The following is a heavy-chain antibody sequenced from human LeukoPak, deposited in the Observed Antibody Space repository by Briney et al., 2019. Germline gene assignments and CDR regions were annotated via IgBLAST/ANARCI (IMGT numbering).Heavy chain of an antibody. CDR2: ISWNSGSI. D-gene: IGHD6-13*01. CDR1: GFTFDDYA. V-gene: IGHV3-9*01. J-gene: IGHJ6*02. CDR3: AKVQDSSSWYPLYYYYGMGV. Sequence: GGSLRLSCAASGFTFDDYAMHWVRQAPGKGLEWVSGISWNSGSIGYADSVKGRFTISRDNAKNSLYLQMNSLRAEDTALYYCAKVQDSSSWYPLYYYYGMGVWGQGTTVTVSS.